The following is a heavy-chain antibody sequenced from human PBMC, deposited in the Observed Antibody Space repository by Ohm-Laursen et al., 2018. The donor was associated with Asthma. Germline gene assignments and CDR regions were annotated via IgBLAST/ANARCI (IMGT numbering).Heavy chain of an antibody. D-gene: IGHD5-12*01. V-gene: IGHV4-4*02. Sequence: SETLSLTCTVSGAAINRSDWWSWVRQPPGKGLQWIGEIFHSGSTNYNPSLMGRLTISVDKSKNHFSLRLTSVTAADTAIYYCARGVDYFDYWGQGILVTVSS. CDR2: IFHSGST. J-gene: IGHJ4*02. CDR1: GAAINRSDW. CDR3: ARGVDYFDY.